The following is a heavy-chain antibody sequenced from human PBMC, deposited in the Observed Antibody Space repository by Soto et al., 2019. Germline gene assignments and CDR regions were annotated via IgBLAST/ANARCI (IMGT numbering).Heavy chain of an antibody. Sequence: XAVKVSCKVSGYPLTELSMHWGRQAPGKGLEWMGGFDPEDGETIYAQKFQGRVTMTEDTSTDTAYMELSSLRSEDTAVYYCATGRDIFGAATKVSGMDVWGQGTTVTVSS. CDR2: FDPEDGET. CDR1: GYPLTELS. V-gene: IGHV1-24*01. D-gene: IGHD3-3*02. J-gene: IGHJ6*02. CDR3: ATGRDIFGAATKVSGMDV.